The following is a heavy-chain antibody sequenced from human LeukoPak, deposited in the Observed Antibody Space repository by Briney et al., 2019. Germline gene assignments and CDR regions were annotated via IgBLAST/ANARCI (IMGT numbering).Heavy chain of an antibody. V-gene: IGHV3-7*01. Sequence: PGGSLRLSCAASGFTFSSYSMNWVRQAPGKGLEWVANIEQDGGDKYYVDSVKGRFTISRDNAKNSLYLQMNSLRAEDTAVYYCVRNMYYDSSGPYYFDYWGQGTLVTVSS. D-gene: IGHD3-22*01. CDR2: IEQDGGDK. CDR3: VRNMYYDSSGPYYFDY. CDR1: GFTFSSYS. J-gene: IGHJ4*02.